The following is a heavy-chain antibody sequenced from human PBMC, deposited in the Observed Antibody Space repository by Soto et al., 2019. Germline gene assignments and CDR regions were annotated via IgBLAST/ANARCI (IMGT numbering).Heavy chain of an antibody. D-gene: IGHD1-7*01. Sequence: ASVKVSCKASGYIFTSQGISWVRQAPGQGLEWMGRISTYNGNPNYAQKLQGRVTMTTNTSTTTAFLELRSLTSDDTAVYYCARGRTRALDYWGQGTPVTVSS. CDR3: ARGRTRALDY. J-gene: IGHJ4*02. CDR1: GYIFTSQG. V-gene: IGHV1-18*01. CDR2: ISTYNGNP.